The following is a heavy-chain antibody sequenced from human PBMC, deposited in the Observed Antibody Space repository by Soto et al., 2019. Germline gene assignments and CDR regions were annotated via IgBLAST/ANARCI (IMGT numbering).Heavy chain of an antibody. V-gene: IGHV6-1*01. D-gene: IGHD6-6*01. CDR3: ASGVARRGFDV. CDR1: VDSVSSNTAA. CDR2: TYYRANWRH. J-gene: IGHJ4*02. Sequence: SQTLTLTCAMSVDSVSSNTAAWSCVRSSPSRGLEWLGRTYYRANWRHDYAVSVKSRITVNTDTSKNHFSLQLNSVTPDDTAVYYYASGVARRGFDVWGQGTLVTVSS.